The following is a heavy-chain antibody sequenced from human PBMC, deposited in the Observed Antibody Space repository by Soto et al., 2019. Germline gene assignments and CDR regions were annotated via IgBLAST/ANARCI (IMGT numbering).Heavy chain of an antibody. D-gene: IGHD3-10*01. V-gene: IGHV3-30-3*01. CDR2: ISYDGSNK. Sequence: QVQLVESGGGVVQPGRSLRLSCAASGFTFSSYAMHWVRQAPGNGLEWVAVISYDGSNKYYADSVKRRFTISRDNSKNTLYLQMNSLGAEDTAEYYCARDSGYYGSGSYLDYWGQGTLVTVSS. J-gene: IGHJ4*02. CDR3: ARDSGYYGSGSYLDY. CDR1: GFTFSSYA.